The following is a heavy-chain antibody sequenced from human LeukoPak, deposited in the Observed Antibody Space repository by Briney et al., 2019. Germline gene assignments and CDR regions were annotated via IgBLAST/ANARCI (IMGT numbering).Heavy chain of an antibody. Sequence: GGFLRLSCAASGFTFSSYWMHWVRQAPGKGLVWVSRINSDGSSTSYADSVKGRFTISRDNAKNTLYLHMNSLSAEDRAVYYCAGHYGDYGLDYGMDVWGQGTTVTVSS. CDR1: GFTFSSYW. V-gene: IGHV3-74*01. CDR2: INSDGSST. D-gene: IGHD4-17*01. J-gene: IGHJ6*02. CDR3: AGHYGDYGLDYGMDV.